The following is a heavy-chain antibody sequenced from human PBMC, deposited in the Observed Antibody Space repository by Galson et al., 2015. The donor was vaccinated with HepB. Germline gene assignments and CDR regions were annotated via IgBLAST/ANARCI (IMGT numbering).Heavy chain of an antibody. Sequence: SLRLSCAASGFTFSSYGMHWVRQAPGKGLEWVAVISYDGSNKYYADSVKGRFTISRDNSKNTLYLQMNSLRAEDTAVYYCASSGSSWGGAIDYWGQGTLVTVSS. J-gene: IGHJ4*02. D-gene: IGHD6-13*01. CDR3: ASSGSSWGGAIDY. CDR1: GFTFSSYG. V-gene: IGHV3-30*03. CDR2: ISYDGSNK.